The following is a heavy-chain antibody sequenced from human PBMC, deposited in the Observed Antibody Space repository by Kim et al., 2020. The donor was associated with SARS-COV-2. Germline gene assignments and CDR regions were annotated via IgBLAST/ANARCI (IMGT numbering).Heavy chain of an antibody. CDR1: GATFSSYA. CDR3: ARVGLVAAADWFDP. D-gene: IGHD6-13*01. J-gene: IGHJ5*02. Sequence: SVKVSCKASGATFSSYAISWVRQAPGQGLEWMGRIIPILGIANYAQKFKGRVTITADKSTSTAYMELSSLRSEDTAVYYCARVGLVAAADWFDPWGQGTLVTVYS. CDR2: IIPILGIA. V-gene: IGHV1-69*04.